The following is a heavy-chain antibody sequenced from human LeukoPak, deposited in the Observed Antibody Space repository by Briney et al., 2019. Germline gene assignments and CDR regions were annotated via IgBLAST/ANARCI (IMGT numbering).Heavy chain of an antibody. CDR3: ARDFGSIAAPR. Sequence: GSLRLSCAASGFTFSSYGMHWVRQPPGKGLEWIGEVYHSGSANYNPSLKSRVTISVDRSKNQFSLKVTSVTAADTAVYYCARDFGSIAAPRWGQGTQVTVSS. CDR2: VYHSGSA. CDR1: GFTFSSYG. V-gene: IGHV4-4*02. D-gene: IGHD6-6*01. J-gene: IGHJ4*02.